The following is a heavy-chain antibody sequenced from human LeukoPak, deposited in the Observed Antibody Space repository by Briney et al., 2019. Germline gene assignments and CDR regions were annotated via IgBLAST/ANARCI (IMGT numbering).Heavy chain of an antibody. J-gene: IGHJ4*02. Sequence: PGASVKVSCKASGYTFTSYGISWVRQAPGQGLEWMGWISAYNGNTNYAQKLQGRVTMTTDTSTSTAYMELRSLRSDDTAVYYCARVIEYYDFWSGYPRTYYFDYWGQGTLVTVSS. CDR1: GYTFTSYG. V-gene: IGHV1-18*01. D-gene: IGHD3-3*01. CDR2: ISAYNGNT. CDR3: ARVIEYYDFWSGYPRTYYFDY.